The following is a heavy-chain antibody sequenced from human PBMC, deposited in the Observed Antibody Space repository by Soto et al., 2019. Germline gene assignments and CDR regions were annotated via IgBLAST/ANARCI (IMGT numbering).Heavy chain of an antibody. D-gene: IGHD2-21*02. V-gene: IGHV5-10-1*01. J-gene: IGHJ5*02. CDR3: ARHGDPYCGGDCYSQGSWFDP. Sequence: GESLKISCKGSGYSFTSYWISWVRQMPGKGLEWMGRIDPSDSYTNYSPSFQGHVTISADKSISTAYLQWSSLKASDTAMYYCARHGDPYCGGDCYSQGSWFDPWGQGTLVTVSS. CDR2: IDPSDSYT. CDR1: GYSFTSYW.